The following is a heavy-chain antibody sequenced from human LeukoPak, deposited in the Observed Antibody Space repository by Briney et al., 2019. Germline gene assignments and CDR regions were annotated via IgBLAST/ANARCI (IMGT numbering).Heavy chain of an antibody. CDR3: ARFAKQQLVRDYMDV. J-gene: IGHJ6*03. CDR1: GYTFTSYG. CDR2: ISAYNGNK. Sequence: ASVKVSCKASGYTFTSYGISWVRQAPGQGLEWMGWISAYNGNKNYAQKLQGRVTMTTDTSTSTAYMELRSLRSDDTAVYYCARFAKQQLVRDYMDVWGKGTTVTVSS. V-gene: IGHV1-18*01. D-gene: IGHD6-13*01.